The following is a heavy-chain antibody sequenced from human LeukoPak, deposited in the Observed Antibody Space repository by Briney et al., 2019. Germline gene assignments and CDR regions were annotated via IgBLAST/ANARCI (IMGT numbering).Heavy chain of an antibody. CDR3: ARRDDSSGYHKIFDY. CDR1: GGSISSGPYY. CDR2: IYYGENT. Sequence: SETLSLTCTVSGGSISSGPYYWGWIRQPPGKGLEWIGNIYYGENTYYNPSLKSRVTIFIDTSKNQFYLKLSSLTAADTAVYYCARRDDSSGYHKIFDYWGPGTLVTVSS. J-gene: IGHJ4*02. D-gene: IGHD3-22*01. V-gene: IGHV4-39*01.